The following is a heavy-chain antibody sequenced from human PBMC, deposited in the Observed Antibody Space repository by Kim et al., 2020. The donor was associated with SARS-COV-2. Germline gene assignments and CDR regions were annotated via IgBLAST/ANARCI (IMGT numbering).Heavy chain of an antibody. CDR1: GGSFSGYY. Sequence: SETLSLTCAVYGGSFSGYYWSWIRQPPGKGLEWIGEINHSGSTNYNPSLKSRVTISVDTSKNQFSLKLSSVTAADTAVYYCARRYSSSWYGKYFQHWGQGTLVTVSS. V-gene: IGHV4-34*01. CDR2: INHSGST. CDR3: ARRYSSSWYGKYFQH. D-gene: IGHD6-13*01. J-gene: IGHJ1*01.